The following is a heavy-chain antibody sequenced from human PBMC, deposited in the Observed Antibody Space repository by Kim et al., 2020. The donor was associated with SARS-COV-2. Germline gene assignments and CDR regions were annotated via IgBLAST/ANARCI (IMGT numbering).Heavy chain of an antibody. CDR1: GYTFTNYG. CDR2: IRTNTGDP. D-gene: IGHD1-26*01. J-gene: IGHJ4*02. V-gene: IGHV7-4-1*02. CDR3: AKRSGRKPLYYFDY. Sequence: ASVKVSCKASGYTFTNYGLTWVRQAPGQGLEWMGWIRTNTGDPTYAQGFTGRFVFSLDTSVSTAFLQISSLEAEDTAVYYCAKRSGRKPLYYFDYWGQGT.